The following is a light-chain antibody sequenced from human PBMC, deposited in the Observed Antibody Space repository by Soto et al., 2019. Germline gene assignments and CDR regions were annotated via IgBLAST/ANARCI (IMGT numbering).Light chain of an antibody. CDR1: QGINTD. J-gene: IGKJ1*01. CDR3: QQAFSAEWT. CDR2: SAS. Sequence: DILLTQSPSSLSASVGDRVTITCRASQGINTDLAWYQQKPGKAPKSLIYSASSLQRGVPSRFSGTGSGTDFTLTISSLQPEDFATYFCQQAFSAEWTFGQGTKVDIK. V-gene: IGKV1-39*01.